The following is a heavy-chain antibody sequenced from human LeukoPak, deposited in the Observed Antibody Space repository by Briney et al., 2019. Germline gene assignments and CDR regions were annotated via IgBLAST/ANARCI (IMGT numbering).Heavy chain of an antibody. Sequence: PSETLSLTCTVSGGSISSGGYYWSWIRQHPGKGLEWIGYIYYSESTYYNPSLKSRVTISVDTSKNQFTLKLSSVTAADTAVYYCARVKRDYGDQHFGYWGQGTLVTVSS. V-gene: IGHV4-31*03. CDR3: ARVKRDYGDQHFGY. CDR1: GGSISSGGYY. D-gene: IGHD4-17*01. J-gene: IGHJ4*02. CDR2: IYYSEST.